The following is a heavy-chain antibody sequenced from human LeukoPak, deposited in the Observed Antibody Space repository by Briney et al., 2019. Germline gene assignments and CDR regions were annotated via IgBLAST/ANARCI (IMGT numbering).Heavy chain of an antibody. CDR2: IYHSGST. CDR3: ARDRRDTSMVWDY. V-gene: IGHV4-30-2*01. CDR1: GGSISSGGYY. Sequence: EASETLSLTCTVSGGSISSGGYYWSWIRQPPGKGLEWIGYIYHSGSTYYNPSLKSRVTISVDRSKNQFSLKMRSVTAADTAVYYCARDRRDTSMVWDYWGQGTLVTVSS. D-gene: IGHD5-18*01. J-gene: IGHJ4*02.